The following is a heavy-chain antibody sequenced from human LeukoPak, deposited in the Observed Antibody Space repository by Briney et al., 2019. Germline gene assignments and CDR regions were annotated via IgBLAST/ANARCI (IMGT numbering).Heavy chain of an antibody. D-gene: IGHD3-22*01. J-gene: IGHJ4*02. V-gene: IGHV3-30*02. CDR2: IRYDGSNK. CDR1: GFSFSNYG. CDR3: ARGPARYYESSGLDY. Sequence: GGSLRLSCVASGFSFSNYGMHWVRQAPGKGLEWVAFIRYDGSNKYYADSVKGRFTISRDNAKNSLYLQMNSLRAEDTAVYYCARGPARYYESSGLDYWGQGTLVTVSS.